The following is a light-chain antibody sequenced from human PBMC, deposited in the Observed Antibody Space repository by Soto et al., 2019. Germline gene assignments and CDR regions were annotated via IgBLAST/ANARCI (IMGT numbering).Light chain of an antibody. CDR3: QQYGSSPT. J-gene: IGKJ1*01. V-gene: IGKV3-20*01. CDR1: QSVSSNY. CDR2: DTS. Sequence: EIGLTQSPATLSLSPGERATLSCRASQSVSSNYLAWYQQKPGQAPRLLIYDTSSRASDIPDRFSGSGSGTDFTLTISRLEPEDFAVYFCQQYGSSPTFGQGTKVDIK.